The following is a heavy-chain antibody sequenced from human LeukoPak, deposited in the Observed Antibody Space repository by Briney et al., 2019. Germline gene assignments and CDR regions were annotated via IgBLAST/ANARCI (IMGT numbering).Heavy chain of an antibody. CDR1: GGTFSSYA. D-gene: IGHD3-22*01. CDR2: IIPIFGTA. CDR3: ERDQDYYDSSGYLGAFDI. Sequence: ASVKVSCKASGGTFSSYAISWVRQAPGQGLEWMGGIIPIFGTANYAQKFQGRVTITTDESTSTAYMELSSLRSEDTAVHYCERDQDYYDSSGYLGAFDIWGQGTMVTVSS. V-gene: IGHV1-69*05. J-gene: IGHJ3*02.